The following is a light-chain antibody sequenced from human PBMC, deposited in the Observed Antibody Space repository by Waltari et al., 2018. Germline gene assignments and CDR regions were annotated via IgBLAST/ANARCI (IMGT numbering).Light chain of an antibody. CDR2: GAS. CDR1: QSVGRA. CDR3: QRNDRLPVT. J-gene: IGKJ1*01. V-gene: IGKV3-20*01. Sequence: GRASQSVGRALIWYQQKPGQAPRLLIYGASTRATGIPDRFSGSGFGTDFSLTISRLEPEDFAVYYCQRNDRLPVTFGQGTKVEIK.